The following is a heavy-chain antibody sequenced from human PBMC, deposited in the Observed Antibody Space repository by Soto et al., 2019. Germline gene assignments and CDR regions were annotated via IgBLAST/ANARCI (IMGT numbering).Heavy chain of an antibody. J-gene: IGHJ4*02. D-gene: IGHD3-22*01. CDR2: ISNDGSSK. CDR3: AKEISDSSDYPLDY. Sequence: QVQLVESGGGVVQPGRSLRLSCAASGFTFSSLGMHWVRQAPGKGLEWVAIISNDGSSKYYADSVKGRFTISRDNSKNTLDLHLNSLRTEDTAVYYCAKEISDSSDYPLDYWGQGTLGTVSS. V-gene: IGHV3-30*18. CDR1: GFTFSSLG.